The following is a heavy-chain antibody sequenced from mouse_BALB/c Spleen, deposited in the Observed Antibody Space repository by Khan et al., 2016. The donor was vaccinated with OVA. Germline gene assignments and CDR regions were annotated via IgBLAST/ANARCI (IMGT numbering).Heavy chain of an antibody. CDR2: IIYTGYT. D-gene: IGHD2-14*01. J-gene: IGHJ3*01. CDR3: ARSTCRYAFVY. V-gene: IGHV3-8*02. CDR1: GDSITTGY. Sequence: EVQLQESGPSLVKPSQTLSLTCSVTGDSITTGYWNWIRKFQGHKLEYMGYIIYTGYTYYNPSLKSRISITRPTSNNQYYIQLNSVTDEDTATYYSARSTCRYAFVYWGQRTLVTVSA.